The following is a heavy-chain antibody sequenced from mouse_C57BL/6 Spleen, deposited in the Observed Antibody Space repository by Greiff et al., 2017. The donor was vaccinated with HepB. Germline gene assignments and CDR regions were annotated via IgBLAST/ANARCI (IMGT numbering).Heavy chain of an antibody. J-gene: IGHJ1*03. D-gene: IGHD3-2*02. CDR3: ARDSLGCDLDV. Sequence: VQLQQPGAELVKPGSSVKLSCKASGYTFTSYWMHWVKQRPGQGLEWIGQIYPGDGDTHYNEKFKGKATLTADKSSSTAYMQLSSLTSEDSAVYYCARDSLGCDLDVWGTGTTVTVSS. CDR2: IYPGDGDT. CDR1: GYTFTSYW. V-gene: IGHV1-69*02.